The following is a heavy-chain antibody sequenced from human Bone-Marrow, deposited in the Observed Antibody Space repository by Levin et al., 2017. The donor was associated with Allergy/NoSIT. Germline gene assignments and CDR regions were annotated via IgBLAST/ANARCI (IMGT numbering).Heavy chain of an antibody. D-gene: IGHD2/OR15-2a*01. J-gene: IGHJ4*02. CDR1: GFTVSNNY. V-gene: IGHV3-53*01. Sequence: GGSLRLSCAASGFTVSNNYMSWVRQAPGKGLEWVSLIYSGGSTYYADSVKGRFTISRDSSKNTLYLQRNSLRADDTAVYYCMNRGVKGYWGQGTLVTVSS. CDR3: MNRGVKGY. CDR2: IYSGGST.